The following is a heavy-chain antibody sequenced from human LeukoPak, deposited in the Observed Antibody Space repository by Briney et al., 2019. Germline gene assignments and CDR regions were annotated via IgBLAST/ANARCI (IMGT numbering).Heavy chain of an antibody. V-gene: IGHV1-69*05. CDR1: GGTFSSYA. Sequence: ASVKVSCKASGGTFSSYAISWVRQAPGQGLEWMGGIIPIFGTANYAQKFQGRVTITTDESTSTAYMELSSLRSEDTAVYYCASPRESFWSGYHYYFGYWGRGTLVTVSS. D-gene: IGHD3-3*01. J-gene: IGHJ4*02. CDR3: ASPRESFWSGYHYYFGY. CDR2: IIPIFGTA.